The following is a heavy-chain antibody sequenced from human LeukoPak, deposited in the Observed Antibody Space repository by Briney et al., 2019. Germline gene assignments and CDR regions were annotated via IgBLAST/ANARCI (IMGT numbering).Heavy chain of an antibody. CDR1: GHTFTSYY. Sequence: VASVKVSCKASGHTFTSYYMHWVRQAPGQGLEWMGIINPSGGSTSYAQKFQGRVTMTRDMSTSTVYMELSSLRSEDTAVYYCAISETYDSSGYYYRNWGQGTLVTVSS. D-gene: IGHD3-22*01. V-gene: IGHV1-46*01. CDR2: INPSGGST. J-gene: IGHJ4*02. CDR3: AISETYDSSGYYYRN.